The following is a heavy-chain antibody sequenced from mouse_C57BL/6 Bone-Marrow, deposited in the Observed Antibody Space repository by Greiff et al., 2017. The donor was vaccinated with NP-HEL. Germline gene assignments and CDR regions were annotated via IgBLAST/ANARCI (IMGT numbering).Heavy chain of an antibody. J-gene: IGHJ1*03. D-gene: IGHD1-1*01. CDR2: SRNKANDYTT. Sequence: EVNVVESGGGLVQSGRSLRLSCATSGFTFSDFYMEWVRQAPGKGLEWIAASRNKANDYTTEYSVSVKGRFIVSRDTSQSILYLQMNALRAEDTAIYYCARDAPSYYSGSSYWYFDVWGTGTTVTVSS. V-gene: IGHV7-1*01. CDR1: GFTFSDFY. CDR3: ARDAPSYYSGSSYWYFDV.